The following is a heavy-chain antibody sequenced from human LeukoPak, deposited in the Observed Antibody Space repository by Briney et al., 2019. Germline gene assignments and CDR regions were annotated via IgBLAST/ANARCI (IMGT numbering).Heavy chain of an antibody. D-gene: IGHD3-3*01. CDR2: IYYSGST. CDR1: GGSISSYY. Sequence: SETLSLTCTVSGGSISSYYWSWIRQPPGKGLEWIGYIYYSGSTNYNPSLKSRVTISVDTSKNQFSLKLSPVTAADTAVYYCARGLPYYDFWSGYRNWFDPWGQGTLVTVSS. CDR3: ARGLPYYDFWSGYRNWFDP. V-gene: IGHV4-59*12. J-gene: IGHJ5*02.